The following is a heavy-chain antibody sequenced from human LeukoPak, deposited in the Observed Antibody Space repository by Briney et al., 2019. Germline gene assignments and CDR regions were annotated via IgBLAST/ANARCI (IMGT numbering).Heavy chain of an antibody. J-gene: IGHJ5*02. CDR1: GDSISSYY. CDR3: ARHGTSGTNLNWFDP. CDR2: IYHSGST. D-gene: IGHD1-1*01. V-gene: IGHV4-59*01. Sequence: SETLSLTCTVSGDSISSYYWSWIRQPPGKELEWIGYIYHSGSTSYNPSLKSRVTMSIDTSKNQFSLNLSSVTAADTAVYYCARHGTSGTNLNWFDPWGQGTLVTVSS.